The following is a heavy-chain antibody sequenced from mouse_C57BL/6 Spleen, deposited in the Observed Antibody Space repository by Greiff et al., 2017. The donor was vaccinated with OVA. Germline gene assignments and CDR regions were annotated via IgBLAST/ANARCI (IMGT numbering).Heavy chain of an antibody. J-gene: IGHJ2*01. CDR2: IYPGDGDT. V-gene: IGHV1-82*01. Sequence: LQESGPELVKPGASVKISCKASGYAFSSSWMNWVKQRPGKGLEWIGRIYPGDGDTNYNGKFKGKATLTADKSSSTAYMQISSLTSEDSAVYVCARGNYGNYEGEYYFDYWGQGTTLTVSS. CDR3: ARGNYGNYEGEYYFDY. CDR1: GYAFSSSW. D-gene: IGHD2-1*01.